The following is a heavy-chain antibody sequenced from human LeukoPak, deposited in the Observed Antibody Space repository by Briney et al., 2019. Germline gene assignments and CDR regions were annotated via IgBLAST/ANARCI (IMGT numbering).Heavy chain of an antibody. D-gene: IGHD1-26*01. Sequence: SETLSLTCTVSGGSISSYYWSWIRQPPGKGLEWIGYIYYSGSTNYNPSLKSRVTISVDTSKNQFSLKLTSVTAADTAVYYCARDRGGTYYWAQGTLVTISS. V-gene: IGHV4-59*01. CDR1: GGSISSYY. J-gene: IGHJ4*02. CDR2: IYYSGST. CDR3: ARDRGGTYY.